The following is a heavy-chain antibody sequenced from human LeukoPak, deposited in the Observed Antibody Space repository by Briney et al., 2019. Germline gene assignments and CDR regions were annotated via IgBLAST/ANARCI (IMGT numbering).Heavy chain of an antibody. D-gene: IGHD6-19*01. CDR2: INPNSGGT. CDR3: ARDLKMVAVAAPDY. J-gene: IGHJ4*02. CDR1: GYTFTGYY. V-gene: IGHV1-2*02. Sequence: ASVKVSCKASGYTFTGYYMHWVRQAPGQGLEWMGWINPNSGGTNYARKFQGRVTMTRDTSISTAYMALSRLRSDDTAVYYCARDLKMVAVAAPDYWGQGTLVTVSS.